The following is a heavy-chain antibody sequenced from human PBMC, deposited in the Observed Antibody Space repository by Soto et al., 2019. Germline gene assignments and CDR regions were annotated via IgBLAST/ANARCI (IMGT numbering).Heavy chain of an antibody. Sequence: PSGTLCVTCTVSGGAIRGYCWSWIRQPPGKGLEGIGYMYNTGSTHHNPSFKSRVTISVDTSKNQFSLKLNSVTAADTAVYYCARDLWGYCGTDCYPLDVWGQGTTVTVS. CDR1: GGAIRGYC. J-gene: IGHJ6*02. CDR3: ARDLWGYCGTDCYPLDV. D-gene: IGHD2-21*02. V-gene: IGHV4-59*13. CDR2: MYNTGST.